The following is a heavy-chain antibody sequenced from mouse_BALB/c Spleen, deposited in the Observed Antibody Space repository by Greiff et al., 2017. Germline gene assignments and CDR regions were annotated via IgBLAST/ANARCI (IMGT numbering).Heavy chain of an antibody. V-gene: IGHV2-5-1*01. Sequence: QVQLKESGPSLVQPSQSLSITCTVSGFSLTSYGVHWVRQSPGKGLEWLGVIWRGGSTDYNAAFMSRLSITKDNSKSQVFFKMNSLQADDTAIYYCAKKGDWYYAMDYWGQGTSVTVSS. CDR1: GFSLTSYG. CDR3: AKKGDWYYAMDY. J-gene: IGHJ4*01. D-gene: IGHD3-3*01. CDR2: IWRGGST.